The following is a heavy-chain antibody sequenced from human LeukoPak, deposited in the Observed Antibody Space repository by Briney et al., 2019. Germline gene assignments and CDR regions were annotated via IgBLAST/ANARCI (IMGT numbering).Heavy chain of an antibody. Sequence: SETLSLTCTVSGGAISSYYWSWIRQSPGKGLEWIGYIYYSGGTKYNPSLMSRVTISVDRAQNQFSLSLRSVTAADTAVYYCARDGLYDSSGYYMDYWGQGTLVIVSS. J-gene: IGHJ4*02. D-gene: IGHD3-22*01. CDR1: GGAISSYY. CDR3: ARDGLYDSSGYYMDY. CDR2: IYYSGGT. V-gene: IGHV4-59*01.